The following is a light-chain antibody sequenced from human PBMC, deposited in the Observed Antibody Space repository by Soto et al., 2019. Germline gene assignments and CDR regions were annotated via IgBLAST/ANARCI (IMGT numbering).Light chain of an antibody. CDR3: QQYGSSQS. CDR1: QSVSSSY. V-gene: IGKV3-20*01. Sequence: EMVLTQSPGTLSLSPGERATLSCRASQSVSSSYLAWYQQKPGPAPRLLISGASSRATGIPDRFSGSGSGTDFTLTISRLEPEDFAVYYCQQYGSSQSFGQGTKVEIK. J-gene: IGKJ1*01. CDR2: GAS.